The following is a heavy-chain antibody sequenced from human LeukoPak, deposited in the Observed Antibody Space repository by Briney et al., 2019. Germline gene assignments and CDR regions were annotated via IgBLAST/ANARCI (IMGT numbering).Heavy chain of an antibody. CDR3: ARMGGQPQH. D-gene: IGHD3-16*01. V-gene: IGHV4-38-2*01. Sequence: PGGSLRLSCAASGFTFSNYAMSWVRQAPGKGLEWIGSIYYSGSTYYNPSLKSRVTISVDTSKNQFSLKLSSVTAADTAVYYCARMGGQPQHWGQGTLVTVSS. CDR1: GFTFSNYA. J-gene: IGHJ1*01. CDR2: IYYSGST.